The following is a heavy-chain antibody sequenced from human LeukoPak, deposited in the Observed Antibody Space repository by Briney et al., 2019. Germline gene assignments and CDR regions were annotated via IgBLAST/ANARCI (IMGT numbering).Heavy chain of an antibody. Sequence: GESLKISCKGSGYSFTSYWIGWVRQMPGKGLEGMGIIYPGDSDTRYSPPFQGQVTISADKSISTAYLQWSSLKASDTAMYYCARQSSGWQYYYYYYYMDVWGKGTTVTVSS. D-gene: IGHD6-19*01. V-gene: IGHV5-51*01. CDR1: GYSFTSYW. CDR3: ARQSSGWQYYYYYYYMDV. J-gene: IGHJ6*03. CDR2: IYPGDSDT.